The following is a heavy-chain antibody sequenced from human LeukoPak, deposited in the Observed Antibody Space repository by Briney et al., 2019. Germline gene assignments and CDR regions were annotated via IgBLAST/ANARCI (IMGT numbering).Heavy chain of an antibody. CDR3: ATGTYYDSRGYYTFGH. CDR1: GFTFSSYW. D-gene: IGHD3-22*01. J-gene: IGHJ1*01. CDR2: IKQDGSEK. Sequence: GGSLRLSCAASGFTFSSYWMSWVRQAPGKGLEWVANIKQDGSEKYYVDSVKGRFTISRDNAKNTLYLQMSSLRAEDTAVYYCATGTYYDSRGYYTFGHWGQGTLVTVSS. V-gene: IGHV3-7*01.